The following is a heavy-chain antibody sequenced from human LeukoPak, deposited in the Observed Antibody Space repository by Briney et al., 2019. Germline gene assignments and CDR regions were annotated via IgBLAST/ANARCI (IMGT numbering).Heavy chain of an antibody. Sequence: SETLSLTCTVSGGSISSHYWSWIRQPPGKGLEWIGYIYYSGSTYYNPTLKSRVTISVDTPKNQFSLKLSSVTAADTAVYYCARAPYYYDSSGYYYLDYWGQGTLVTVSS. V-gene: IGHV4-59*11. CDR1: GGSISSHY. CDR2: IYYSGST. J-gene: IGHJ4*02. D-gene: IGHD3-22*01. CDR3: ARAPYYYDSSGYYYLDY.